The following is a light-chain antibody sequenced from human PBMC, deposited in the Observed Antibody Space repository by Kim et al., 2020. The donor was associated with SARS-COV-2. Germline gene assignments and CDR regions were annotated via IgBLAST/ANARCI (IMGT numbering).Light chain of an antibody. CDR2: QDS. V-gene: IGLV3-1*01. CDR3: QVWDSSTVV. J-gene: IGLJ2*01. Sequence: SYELTQPPSLSVSPRQTATIACSGDKLEDKYVSWYQQKTGQAPVLVIFQDSRRPSGIPERFSGSSSGNTATLTISGTQAMDEADYYCQVWDSSTVVFGGG. CDR1: KLEDKY.